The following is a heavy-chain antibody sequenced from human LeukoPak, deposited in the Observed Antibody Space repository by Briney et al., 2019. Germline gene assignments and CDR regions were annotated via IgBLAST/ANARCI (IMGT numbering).Heavy chain of an antibody. D-gene: IGHD3-3*01. V-gene: IGHV4-34*01. J-gene: IGHJ5*02. Sequence: SETLPLTCTVSGGSISSYYWSWIRQPPGKGLEWIGEINHSGSTNYNPSLESRVTISVDTSKNQFSLKLSSVTAADTAVYYCARVKNTIFGVPWFDPWGQGTLVTVSS. CDR1: GGSISSYY. CDR3: ARVKNTIFGVPWFDP. CDR2: INHSGST.